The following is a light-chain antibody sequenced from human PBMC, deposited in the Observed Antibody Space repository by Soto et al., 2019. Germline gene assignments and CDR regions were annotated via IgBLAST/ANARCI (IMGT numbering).Light chain of an antibody. CDR3: QQRSTWPT. Sequence: EIVLTQSPATLSLSPGERATLSCRASQSVSSNLAWYQQKPGQAPRLLIYGASTRATGIPARFSGSGSGTEFTLTISSLQSEDFALYYCQQRSTWPTFGQGTRLEIK. J-gene: IGKJ5*01. V-gene: IGKV3-15*01. CDR1: QSVSSN. CDR2: GAS.